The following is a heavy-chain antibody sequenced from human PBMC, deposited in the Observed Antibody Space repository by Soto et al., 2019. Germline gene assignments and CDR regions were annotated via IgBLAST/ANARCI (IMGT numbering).Heavy chain of an antibody. CDR2: IIPIFGTA. Sequence: QVQLVQSGAEVKKPGSSVKVSCKASGGTFSSYAISWVRQAPGQGLEWMGGIIPIFGTANYAQKFQGRVTMTADESPSTAYMELSSLRSEDTAVYYCARAPLCRGGSCYSGERWGQGTLVTVSS. J-gene: IGHJ4*02. CDR1: GGTFSSYA. D-gene: IGHD2-15*01. V-gene: IGHV1-69*12. CDR3: ARAPLCRGGSCYSGER.